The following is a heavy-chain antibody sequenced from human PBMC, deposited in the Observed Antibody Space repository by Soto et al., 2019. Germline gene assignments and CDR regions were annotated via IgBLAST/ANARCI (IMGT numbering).Heavy chain of an antibody. D-gene: IGHD2-8*02. J-gene: IGHJ6*02. Sequence: GEPLKNSWRGSEYRFTSYCIVLVSKIPGKGLEWMGIIYPGDSDTRYSPSFQGQVTISADKSISTAYLQWSSLKASDNAMYYCARITGKYPLYEGMEVWGQGSTANV. V-gene: IGHV5-51*01. CDR1: EYRFTSYC. CDR2: IYPGDSDT. CDR3: ARITGKYPLYEGMEV.